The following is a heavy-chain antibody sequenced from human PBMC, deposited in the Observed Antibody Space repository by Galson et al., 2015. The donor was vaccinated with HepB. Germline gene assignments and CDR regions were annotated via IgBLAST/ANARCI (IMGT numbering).Heavy chain of an antibody. J-gene: IGHJ1*01. Sequence: SLRLSCAASGFTFSSYAMHWVRQAPGKGLEWVAVISYDGSNKYYADSVKGRFTIPRDNSKNTLYLQMNSLRAEDTAVYYCARGLPLYYYDSSGYLNGYFQHWGQGTLVTVSS. CDR3: ARGLPLYYYDSSGYLNGYFQH. D-gene: IGHD3-22*01. CDR1: GFTFSSYA. V-gene: IGHV3-30*04. CDR2: ISYDGSNK.